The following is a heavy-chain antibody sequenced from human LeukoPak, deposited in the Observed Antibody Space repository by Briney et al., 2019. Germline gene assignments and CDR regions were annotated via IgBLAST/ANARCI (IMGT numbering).Heavy chain of an antibody. CDR2: ISGSGGST. CDR1: GFTFSSYA. J-gene: IGHJ4*02. CDR3: AKDLGYYYDSSGYSWGY. V-gene: IGHV3-23*01. D-gene: IGHD3-22*01. Sequence: GGSLRLSCAASGFTFSSYAMSWVRQAPGKGLKWVSAISGSGGSTYYADSVKGRFTISRDNSKNTLYLQMNSLRAEDTAVYYRAKDLGYYYDSSGYSWGYWGQGTLVTVSS.